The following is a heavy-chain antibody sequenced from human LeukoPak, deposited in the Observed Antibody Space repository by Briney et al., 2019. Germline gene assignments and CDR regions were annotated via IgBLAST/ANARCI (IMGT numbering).Heavy chain of an antibody. D-gene: IGHD7-27*01. CDR3: ARELGMPPLFDP. V-gene: IGHV1-46*01. CDR1: GYTFTSYY. J-gene: IGHJ5*02. CDR2: INPSGGST. Sequence: ASVKVSCKASGYTFTSYYMHWVRQAPGQGLEGMGIINPSGGSTSYAQKFQGRVTMTRDTSTSTVYMELSSLRSEDTAVYYCARELGMPPLFDPWGQGTLVTVSS.